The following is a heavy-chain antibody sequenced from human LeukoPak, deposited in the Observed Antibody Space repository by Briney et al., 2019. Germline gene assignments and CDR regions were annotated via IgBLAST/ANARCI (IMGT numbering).Heavy chain of an antibody. D-gene: IGHD3-3*01. Sequence: GGSLRLSCAASGFTFSSYAMSWVRQAPGKGLEWVPAISGSGGSTYYADSVKGRFTISRDNSKNTLYLQMNSLRAEDTAIYYCAKNYDFWSGPPLPDYWGQGTLVTVSS. CDR3: AKNYDFWSGPPLPDY. J-gene: IGHJ4*02. CDR1: GFTFSSYA. V-gene: IGHV3-23*01. CDR2: ISGSGGST.